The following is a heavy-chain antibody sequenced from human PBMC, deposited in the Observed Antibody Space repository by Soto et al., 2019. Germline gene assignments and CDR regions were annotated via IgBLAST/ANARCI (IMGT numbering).Heavy chain of an antibody. CDR2: ISFDGRAT. D-gene: IGHD1-26*01. CDR3: AKGYGGQRLTRSDAFDT. Sequence: QVQLVESGGGVVQPGGSLRLSCAASGFTFSSYGMQWVRQAPGKGLEWGTFISFDGRATDYADSVKGRFTISRDNSKNTRYLQMNSLRAEDRAAYYCAKGYGGQRLTRSDAFDTWGQGTMVTVSS. J-gene: IGHJ3*02. CDR1: GFTFSSYG. V-gene: IGHV3-30*18.